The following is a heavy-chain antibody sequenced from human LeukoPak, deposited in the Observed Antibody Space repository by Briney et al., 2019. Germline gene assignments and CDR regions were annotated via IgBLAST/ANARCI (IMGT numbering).Heavy chain of an antibody. Sequence: SETLSLTCTVSGGSISSSSYYWVWLRQPPGKGLEWIGSIYYSGSTFYNPSLKSRLTISVDTSKKQFSLKLSSVTAADTAVYFCAGYGGYVGWGQGTLVTVSS. CDR3: AGYGGYVG. V-gene: IGHV4-39*01. J-gene: IGHJ4*02. CDR2: IYYSGST. CDR1: GGSISSSSYY. D-gene: IGHD4-17*01.